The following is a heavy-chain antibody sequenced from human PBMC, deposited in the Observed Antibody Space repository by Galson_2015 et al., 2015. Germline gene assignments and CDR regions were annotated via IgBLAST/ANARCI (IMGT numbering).Heavy chain of an antibody. V-gene: IGHV4-31*03. CDR1: GGSIGSGTNY. Sequence: LSLTCTVSGGSIGSGTNYWSWFRQYPGKGLEWIGYFYYSGNTYYNPSLKSRVIISADTSKNQFSLKLSSVTAADTAVYYCARDLSGYGYYFDYWGQGTLVTVSS. CDR3: ARDLSGYGYYFDY. CDR2: FYYSGNT. D-gene: IGHD5-12*01. J-gene: IGHJ4*02.